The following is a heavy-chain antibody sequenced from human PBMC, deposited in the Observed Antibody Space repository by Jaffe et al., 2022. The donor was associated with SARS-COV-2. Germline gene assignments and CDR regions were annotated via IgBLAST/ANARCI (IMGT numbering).Heavy chain of an antibody. CDR2: ISYTGKA. CDR3: AYRLYESSPFDP. CDR1: GGSIRRSDYS. J-gene: IGHJ5*02. V-gene: IGHV4-39*01. D-gene: IGHD3-22*01. Sequence: QLQVEESGPGLVKPSETLSLTCSVSGGSIRRSDYSWDWIRQSPWKGLEWIGSISYTGKANYNPSLKSRVAISVDTSKNQFSLSLNSVTAADTAVYYCAYRLYESSPFDPWGQGALVTVSS.